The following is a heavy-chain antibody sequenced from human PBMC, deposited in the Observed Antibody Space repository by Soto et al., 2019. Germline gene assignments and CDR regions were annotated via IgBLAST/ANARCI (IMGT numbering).Heavy chain of an antibody. Sequence: PGGSLRLSCAASGFTFSNYWMSWVRQAPGRGLEWVANIKQDGSDKYYVDSVKGRFTVSRDNAKNSLYLQMNSLRAEDTAVYYCARDYNWDADYWGQGTLVTVSS. CDR1: GFTFSNYW. V-gene: IGHV3-7*05. CDR3: ARDYNWDADY. J-gene: IGHJ4*02. CDR2: IKQDGSDK. D-gene: IGHD1-1*01.